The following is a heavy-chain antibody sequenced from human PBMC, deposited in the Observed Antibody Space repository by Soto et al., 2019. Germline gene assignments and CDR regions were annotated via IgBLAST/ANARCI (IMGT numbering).Heavy chain of an antibody. J-gene: IGHJ4*02. V-gene: IGHV3-23*01. CDR3: AKEGAGVGSLDF. CDR1: GVTISSYG. Sequence: GPLRLSCAASGVTISSYGRHWVRQAPGKGLEWVSGISGSGDSTYYADSVKGRFTVSRDNSTNTLYLQMNSLIAEDTAVFYCAKEGAGVGSLDFWGKGTRDPVSS. D-gene: IGHD3-3*01. CDR2: ISGSGDST.